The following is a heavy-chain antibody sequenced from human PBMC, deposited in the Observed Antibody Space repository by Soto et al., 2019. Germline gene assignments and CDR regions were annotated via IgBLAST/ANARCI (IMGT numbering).Heavy chain of an antibody. J-gene: IGHJ5*02. Sequence: QVQLVQSGVEVKKPGASVKVSCKASGYTFTTYGISWVRQAPGQGLEWMGWSSGYNGDTVYGEKFQGRVTMTTDTFTSIAYMEVRSLRSDDTAVYYCARDLAWGSGRDVVSEDWLDPWGQGTLVTVSS. D-gene: IGHD3-10*01. CDR2: SSGYNGDT. CDR1: GYTFTTYG. V-gene: IGHV1-18*01. CDR3: ARDLAWGSGRDVVSEDWLDP.